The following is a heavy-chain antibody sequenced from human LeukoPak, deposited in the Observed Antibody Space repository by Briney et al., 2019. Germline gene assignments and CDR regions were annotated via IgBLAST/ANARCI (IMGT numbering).Heavy chain of an antibody. D-gene: IGHD3-10*01. V-gene: IGHV3-7*01. CDR3: ARNNWFGEFENWFDP. Sequence: GGSLRLSCAASGFTFSSYWMSWVRQAPGKGLEWVANIKRDGSEKYYVDSVKGRFTISRDNAKNSLYLQMNSLRAEDTAVYYCARNNWFGEFENWFDPWGQGTLVTVSS. CDR1: GFTFSSYW. CDR2: IKRDGSEK. J-gene: IGHJ5*02.